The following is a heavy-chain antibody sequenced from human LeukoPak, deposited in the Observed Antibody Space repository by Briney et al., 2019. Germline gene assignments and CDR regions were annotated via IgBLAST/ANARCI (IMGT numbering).Heavy chain of an antibody. CDR2: IYYSGST. CDR3: AKSNGYGLVDI. D-gene: IGHD3-10*01. J-gene: IGHJ3*02. V-gene: IGHV4-59*12. Sequence: MSSETLSLTCTVSGGSISSYYWSWIRQPPGKGLEWIGYIYYSGSTYYSPSLKSRVTISLDTSRNQFSLKLNSVTAADTAVYYCAKSNGYGLVDIWGQGTMVTVSS. CDR1: GGSISSYY.